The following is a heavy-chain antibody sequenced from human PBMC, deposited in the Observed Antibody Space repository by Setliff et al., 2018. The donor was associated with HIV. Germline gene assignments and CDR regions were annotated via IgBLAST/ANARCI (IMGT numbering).Heavy chain of an antibody. V-gene: IGHV1-69*13. CDR1: GVTFNYSF. J-gene: IGHJ1*01. CDR3: ARGADASGYFYREYFQH. CDR2: VVPTIHEA. D-gene: IGHD3-22*01. Sequence: SVEVSCKASGVTFNYSFITWVRQAPGQGLEWMGGVVPTIHEATYAQKFQGRVTITADGSATTVYMEMSGLTSEDTAIYYCARGADASGYFYREYFQHWGQGTLVTVSS.